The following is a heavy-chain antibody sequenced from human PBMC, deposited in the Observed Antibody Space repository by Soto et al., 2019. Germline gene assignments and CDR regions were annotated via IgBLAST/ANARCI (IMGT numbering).Heavy chain of an antibody. Sequence: QVQLQESGPGLVKPSGTLSLTCAVSSGSISSSNWWSWVRQPPGKGLEWIGEIYHCGSTNYNPSLKSRVTISVDKSKNQFSLKLSSVTAADTAVYYCARVTYYDFWSGYPPHAFDIWGQGTMVTVSS. CDR3: ARVTYYDFWSGYPPHAFDI. CDR1: SGSISSSNW. D-gene: IGHD3-3*01. J-gene: IGHJ3*02. V-gene: IGHV4-4*02. CDR2: IYHCGST.